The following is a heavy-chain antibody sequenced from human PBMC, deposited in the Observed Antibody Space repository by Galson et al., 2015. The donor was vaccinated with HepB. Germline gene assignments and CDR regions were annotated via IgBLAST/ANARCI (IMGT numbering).Heavy chain of an antibody. D-gene: IGHD3-10*01. J-gene: IGHJ5*02. CDR2: INPSGGST. CDR1: GYTFTSYY. Sequence: SVKVSCKASGYTFTSYYMHWVRQAPGQGLEWMGIINPSGGSTSYAQKFQGRVTMTRDTSTSTVYMELSSLRSEDTAVYYCARANGSGRDWFDPWDQGTLVTASS. V-gene: IGHV1-46*01. CDR3: ARANGSGRDWFDP.